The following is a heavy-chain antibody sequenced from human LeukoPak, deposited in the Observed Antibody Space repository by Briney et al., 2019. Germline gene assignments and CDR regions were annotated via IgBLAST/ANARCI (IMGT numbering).Heavy chain of an antibody. J-gene: IGHJ4*02. CDR3: AKQYCSSTSCYISREDY. V-gene: IGHV1-69*04. D-gene: IGHD2-2*02. Sequence: ASVKVSCKASGGTFSSYAIRWVRPAPGQGLEWMGRIIPILGIANYAQKFQGRVTITADKSTSTAYMELSSLRSEDTAVYYCAKQYCSSTSCYISREDYWGQGTLVTVSS. CDR1: GGTFSSYA. CDR2: IIPILGIA.